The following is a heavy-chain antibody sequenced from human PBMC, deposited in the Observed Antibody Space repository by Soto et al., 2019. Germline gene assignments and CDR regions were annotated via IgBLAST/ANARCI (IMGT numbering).Heavy chain of an antibody. D-gene: IGHD3-3*01. Sequence: WWSLRLACSASVFTFSNHAMNWFRQAPGKGLDWVSGISGSGDRTSYGDSVKGRFTISRDNSKNTLYLQMSSLRADDTAVYFCAKGHDFWSGYSYYYGMYVWGQGTTVTVSS. CDR2: ISGSGDRT. V-gene: IGHV3-23*01. J-gene: IGHJ6*02. CDR1: VFTFSNHA. CDR3: AKGHDFWSGYSYYYGMYV.